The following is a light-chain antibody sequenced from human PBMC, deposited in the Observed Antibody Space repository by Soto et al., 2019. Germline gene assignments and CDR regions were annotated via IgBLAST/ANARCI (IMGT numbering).Light chain of an antibody. V-gene: IGKV1-8*01. CDR1: QDIGSV. J-gene: IGKJ5*01. CDR3: QHYLNYPIT. CDR2: GAS. Sequence: AIRITHSPSSLSASTGDTVTITCRASQDIGSVLAWYQQKPGTAPKVLISGASNLHGGVPSRFSGSGSRTDFTLTITHLQSEDFATYYCQHYLNYPITFGQGTRLEIK.